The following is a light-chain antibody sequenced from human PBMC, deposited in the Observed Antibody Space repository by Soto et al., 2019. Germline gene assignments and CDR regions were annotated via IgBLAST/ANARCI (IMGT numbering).Light chain of an antibody. Sequence: EIVLTQSPGTLSLSPGERATLSCRASQSVSSSYLAWYQQKPGQAPRLLISGASSRATGIPDRFSGSGSGTDFTLTISRLRPEDFAVYYCQQYGSSPWTFGQGTKVEIK. CDR1: QSVSSSY. CDR2: GAS. CDR3: QQYGSSPWT. V-gene: IGKV3-20*01. J-gene: IGKJ1*01.